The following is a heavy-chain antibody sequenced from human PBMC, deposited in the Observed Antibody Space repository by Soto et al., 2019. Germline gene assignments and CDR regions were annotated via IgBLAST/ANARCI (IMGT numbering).Heavy chain of an antibody. V-gene: IGHV3-49*04. CDR1: GFTFGDYA. CDR3: TRRYYDFWSGYYYYYYGIDV. Sequence: GGSLRLSCTASGFTFGDYAMSWVRQAPGKGLEWVGFIRSKAYGGTTEYAASVKGRFTISRDDSKSIAYLQMNSLKTEDTAVYYCTRRYYDFWSGYYYYYYGIDVWGQGTTVTVSS. D-gene: IGHD3-3*01. CDR2: IRSKAYGGTT. J-gene: IGHJ6*02.